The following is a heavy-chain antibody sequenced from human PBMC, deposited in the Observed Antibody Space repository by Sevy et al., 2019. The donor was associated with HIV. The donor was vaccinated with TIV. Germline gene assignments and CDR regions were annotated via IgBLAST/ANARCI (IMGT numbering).Heavy chain of an antibody. CDR1: GFTFSSYA. D-gene: IGHD3-3*01. CDR2: ISYDGSNK. J-gene: IGHJ4*02. V-gene: IGHV3-30-3*01. Sequence: VGSLRLSCAASGFTFSSYAMHWVRQAPGKGLEWVAVISYDGSNKYYADSVKGRFTISRDNSKNTLYLQMNSLRAEDTAVYYCARGLGITIFGVGFDYWGQGTLVTVSS. CDR3: ARGLGITIFGVGFDY.